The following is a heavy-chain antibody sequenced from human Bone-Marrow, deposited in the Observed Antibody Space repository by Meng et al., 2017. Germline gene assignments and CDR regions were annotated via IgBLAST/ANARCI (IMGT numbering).Heavy chain of an antibody. CDR3: ASLYGDSSVWYLDL. V-gene: IGHV4-31*03. D-gene: IGHD4-17*01. J-gene: IGHJ2*01. CDR1: GGSIRSGNHY. Sequence: QVQLQESGRRLVTPSQTLSLTCTVSGGSIRSGNHYWSWIRQHPGKGLEYIGYIYYSGSTYYNPSLKSRVIISVDTSKNQFSLRLNSVTAADTAVYYCASLYGDSSVWYLDLWGRGTLVTVSS. CDR2: IYYSGST.